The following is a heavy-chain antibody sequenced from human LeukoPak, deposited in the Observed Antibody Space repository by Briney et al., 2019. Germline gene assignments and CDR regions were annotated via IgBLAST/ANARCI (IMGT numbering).Heavy chain of an antibody. V-gene: IGHV4-34*01. J-gene: IGHJ5*02. CDR3: AREGYESSGYSWFDP. Sequence: PSETLSLTCAVYGGSFSGYYWSWIRQPPGKGLEWIGEINHSGSTNYNPSLKSRVTISVDTSKNQFSLKLSSVTAADTAVYYCAREGYESSGYSWFDPWGQGTLVTVSS. CDR2: INHSGST. CDR1: GGSFSGYY. D-gene: IGHD3-22*01.